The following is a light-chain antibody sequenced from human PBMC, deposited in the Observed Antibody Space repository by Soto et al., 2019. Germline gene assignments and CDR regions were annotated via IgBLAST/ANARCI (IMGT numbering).Light chain of an antibody. J-gene: IGKJ1*01. V-gene: IGKV3-20*01. CDR2: GTS. CDR1: QSVKSSY. CDR3: QQYGSSPR. Sequence: EIVLTQSPGTLSLSPGERATLPCRASQSVKSSYLAWYQHKPGQAPRLLIYGTSSRATGIPDRFSGSGSGTDFTLTISRLEPEDFAVYYCQQYGSSPRFGQGTKVDIK.